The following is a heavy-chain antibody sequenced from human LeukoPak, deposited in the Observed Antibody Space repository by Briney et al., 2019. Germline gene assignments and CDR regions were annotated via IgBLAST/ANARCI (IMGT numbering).Heavy chain of an antibody. J-gene: IGHJ4*02. D-gene: IGHD3-10*01. Sequence: PGGSLGLSCAASGLTVSSNYMSWVRQAPGKGLEWVSVLYSGGNTYYADSVKGRFSISRDNSKNTLYLQMNSLRAEDTAVYYCASYGSGRYYFDYWGQGTLVTVSS. CDR2: LYSGGNT. CDR1: GLTVSSNY. V-gene: IGHV3-53*01. CDR3: ASYGSGRYYFDY.